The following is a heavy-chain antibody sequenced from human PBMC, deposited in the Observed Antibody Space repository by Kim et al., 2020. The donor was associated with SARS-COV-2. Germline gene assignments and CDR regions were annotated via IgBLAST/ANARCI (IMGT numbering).Heavy chain of an antibody. D-gene: IGHD1-26*01. CDR2: IDYSERT. CDR3: PRDRRSGSHYPDY. V-gene: IGHV4-39*02. J-gene: IGHJ4*02. Sequence: SETLSLTCTVSGDSISSSAYSWGWIRQPPGKGLEWIGNIDYSERTHSNPSLKSPLTLSVAMSKNQLSLKLRSVNAVDTAIYYCPRDRRSGSHYPDYWGQGTLVSVSS. CDR1: GDSISSSAYS.